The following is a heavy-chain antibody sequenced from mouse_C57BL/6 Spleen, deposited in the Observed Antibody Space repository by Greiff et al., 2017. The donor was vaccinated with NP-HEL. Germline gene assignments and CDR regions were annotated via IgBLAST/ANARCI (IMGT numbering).Heavy chain of an antibody. J-gene: IGHJ1*03. CDR1: GYTFTNYW. V-gene: IGHV1-63*01. Sequence: QVHVKQSGAELVRPGTSVKMSCKASGYTFTNYWIGWAKQRPGHGLEWIGDIYPGGGYTNYNEKFKGKATLTADKSSSTAYMQFSSLTSEDSAIYYCARRGGLRRDWYFDVWGTGTTVTVSS. CDR3: ARRGGLRRDWYFDV. D-gene: IGHD2-4*01. CDR2: IYPGGGYT.